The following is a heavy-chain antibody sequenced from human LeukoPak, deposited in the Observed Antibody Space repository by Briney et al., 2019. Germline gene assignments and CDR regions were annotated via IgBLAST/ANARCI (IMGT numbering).Heavy chain of an antibody. V-gene: IGHV4-34*01. J-gene: IGHJ4*02. Sequence: PSETLSLTCAVYGGSFSGYYWSWIRPPPGKGLEWIGEINHSGSTNYNPSLKSRGTISVDTSKNQFSLKLSSVTAADTAVYYCARESNYDILTGYYKIFDYWGQGTLVTVSS. CDR1: GGSFSGYY. D-gene: IGHD3-9*01. CDR2: INHSGST. CDR3: ARESNYDILTGYYKIFDY.